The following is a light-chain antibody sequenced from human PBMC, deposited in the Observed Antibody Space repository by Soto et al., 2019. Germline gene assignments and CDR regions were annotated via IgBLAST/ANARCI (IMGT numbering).Light chain of an antibody. CDR1: QGVTSY. CDR2: AAS. J-gene: IGKJ4*01. V-gene: IGKV1-9*01. Sequence: DIQLTQSPSFLSASVGDRVTITCRASQGVTSYLAWYQQKPGKAPQLLIYAASTLQSGVPSRFSGSASGTEFTLTISSLQPEDFATYYCQHLKSYTQVFGGGTKVEIK. CDR3: QHLKSYTQV.